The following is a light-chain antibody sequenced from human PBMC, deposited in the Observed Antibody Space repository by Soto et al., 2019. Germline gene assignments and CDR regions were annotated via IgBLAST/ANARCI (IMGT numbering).Light chain of an antibody. V-gene: IGKV1-5*03. CDR1: QSISSW. Sequence: DIKMTQSPSTLSATAGDRDTIPCRASQSISSWLAWYQHKPGKAPKLLIYKASTLKSGVPSRFSGSGSGTEFTLTISSLQPDDFATYYCQHYNSYSEAFGQGTKVDIK. CDR3: QHYNSYSEA. CDR2: KAS. J-gene: IGKJ1*01.